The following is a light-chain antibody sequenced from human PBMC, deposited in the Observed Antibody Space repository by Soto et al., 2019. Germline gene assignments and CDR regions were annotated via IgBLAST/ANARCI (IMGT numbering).Light chain of an antibody. J-gene: IGLJ1*01. Sequence: QSALTQPASVSGSPGQSITISCTGTSSEVGDYNYVSWYQQHPGKAPKLIISEVSNRPSGVSNRFSAAKSGNTASLTISGLQAGDEADYYCCSYTGTSTRVFGTGTKVTVL. CDR3: CSYTGTSTRV. CDR1: SSEVGDYNY. CDR2: EVS. V-gene: IGLV2-14*01.